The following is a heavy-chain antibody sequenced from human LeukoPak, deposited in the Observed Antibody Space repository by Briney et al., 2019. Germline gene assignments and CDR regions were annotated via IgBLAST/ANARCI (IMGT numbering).Heavy chain of an antibody. V-gene: IGHV4-38-2*02. CDR1: GYSISSGYY. D-gene: IGHD5-24*01. Sequence: SETLSLTCTVSGYSISSGYYWGWIRQPPGKGLEWIGSIYHSGSTYYKPSLKSRVTISLDTSKNQFSLKLSSVTAADTAVYYCARGRRWLQSVFDYWGQGTLVTVSS. CDR2: IYHSGST. CDR3: ARGRRWLQSVFDY. J-gene: IGHJ4*02.